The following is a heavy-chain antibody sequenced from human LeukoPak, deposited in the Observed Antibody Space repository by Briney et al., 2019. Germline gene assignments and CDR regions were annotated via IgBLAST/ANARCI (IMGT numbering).Heavy chain of an antibody. J-gene: IGHJ6*03. D-gene: IGHD6-6*01. CDR1: GYTLTELS. CDR3: ATSSSSSPFYYYYDMDV. CDR2: FDPEDGET. V-gene: IGHV1-24*01. Sequence: ASVKVSCKVSGYTLTELSMHLVRQAPGKGLEWMGGFDPEDGETIYAQKFQGRVTMTEDTSTDTAYMELSSLRSEDTAVYYCATSSSSSPFYYYYDMDVWGKGTTVTVSS.